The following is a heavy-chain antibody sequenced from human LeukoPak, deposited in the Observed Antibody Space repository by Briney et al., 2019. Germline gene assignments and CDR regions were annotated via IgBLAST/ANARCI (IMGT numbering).Heavy chain of an antibody. CDR1: GGSISSYY. Sequence: RSSETLSLTCTVSGGSISSYYWSWIRQPPGKVLEWIGYIYYSGSTNYNPSLKSRVTISVDTSKNQFSLKLSSVTAADTAVYYCARVAYSGYDYRGYFDYWGQGTLVTVSS. CDR2: IYYSGST. V-gene: IGHV4-59*12. CDR3: ARVAYSGYDYRGYFDY. D-gene: IGHD5-12*01. J-gene: IGHJ4*02.